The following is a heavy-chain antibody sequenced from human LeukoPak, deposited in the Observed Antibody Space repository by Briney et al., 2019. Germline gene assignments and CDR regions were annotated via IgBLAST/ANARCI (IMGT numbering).Heavy chain of an antibody. D-gene: IGHD3-10*01. J-gene: IGHJ4*02. CDR3: AKDRDPYYYGSGSYIGT. V-gene: IGHV3-43*02. CDR2: ISGHGGST. Sequence: PGGSLRLSCAASGFTFDDYAMHWVRQAPAKGQEWVSLISGHGGSTYYADSVKGRFTISRDNSKNSLYLRMNSLRTEDTALYYCAKDRDPYYYGSGSYIGTWGQGTLVTVSS. CDR1: GFTFDDYA.